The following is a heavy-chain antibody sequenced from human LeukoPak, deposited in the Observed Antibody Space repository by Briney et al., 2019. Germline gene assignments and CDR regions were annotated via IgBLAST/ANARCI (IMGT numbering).Heavy chain of an antibody. CDR1: GDSVSSNSAA. D-gene: IGHD3-10*01. CDR3: ARDRPYGSGSSFSLGVDV. Sequence: SQALSLTCAISGDSVSSNSAAWNWLRQSPSRGLEWLGRTYYRSKWSSDYAVSMESRIIINSDTSKNQFSLKLSSVTAADTAVYYCARDRPYGSGSSFSLGVDVWGQGTTVTVSS. V-gene: IGHV6-1*01. CDR2: TYYRSKWSS. J-gene: IGHJ6*02.